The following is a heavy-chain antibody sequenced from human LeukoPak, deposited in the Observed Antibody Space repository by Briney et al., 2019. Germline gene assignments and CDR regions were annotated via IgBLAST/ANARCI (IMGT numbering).Heavy chain of an antibody. CDR1: GGSISSYY. CDR2: IYYSGST. J-gene: IGHJ4*02. Sequence: SETLSLTCTVSGGSISSYYWSWIRQPPGKGLEWIGYIYYSGSTNYNPSLKSRVTISVDTSKNQFSLKLSSVTAADTAVYYCARVHPTRYYDFWSGLDYWGQGTLVTVSS. D-gene: IGHD3-3*01. V-gene: IGHV4-59*01. CDR3: ARVHPTRYYDFWSGLDY.